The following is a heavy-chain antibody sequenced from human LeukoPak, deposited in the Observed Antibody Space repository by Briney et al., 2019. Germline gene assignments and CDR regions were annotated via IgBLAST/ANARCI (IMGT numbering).Heavy chain of an antibody. D-gene: IGHD1-26*01. CDR1: GYTFTSYG. CDR2: ISAYNGNT. V-gene: IGHV1-18*01. CDR3: ARVVGSGSYQYNWFDP. Sequence: GASVKVSCKASGYTFTSYGISWVRQAPGQGLEWMGWISAYNGNTNYVQKLQGRVTMTTDTSTSTAYMELRSLRSDDTAVYYCARVVGSGSYQYNWFDPWGQGTLVTVSS. J-gene: IGHJ5*02.